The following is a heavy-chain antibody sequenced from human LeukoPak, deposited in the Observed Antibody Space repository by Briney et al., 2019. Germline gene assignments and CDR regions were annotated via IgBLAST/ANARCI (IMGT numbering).Heavy chain of an antibody. V-gene: IGHV3-23*01. D-gene: IGHD6-19*01. CDR1: GFTFSSNA. CDR2: ISGSGGST. J-gene: IGHJ4*02. CDR3: AKGGAVPGRDY. Sequence: AGTLRLSCAVSGFTFSSNAMSWVRHPPGQGLEWVSAISGSGGSTYYADSVKGRFTISRDNSKNTLYLQMNSLRGEDTAVYYCAKGGAVPGRDYWGQGTLVTVSS.